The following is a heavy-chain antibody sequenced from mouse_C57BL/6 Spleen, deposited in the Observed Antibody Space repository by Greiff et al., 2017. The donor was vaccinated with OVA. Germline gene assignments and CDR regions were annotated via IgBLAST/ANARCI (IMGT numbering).Heavy chain of an antibody. V-gene: IGHV5-4*01. D-gene: IGHD2-12*01. CDR3: ARDDSYGYFDV. J-gene: IGHJ1*03. Sequence: DVMLVESGAGLAKPGGSLKLSCAASGFTFSSYAMSWVRQTPEKRLEWVATISDGGSYTYYPDNVKGRFTLSRDNAKNNLYLQMRHLKSEDTAMYYCARDDSYGYFDVWGTGTTVTVSS. CDR1: GFTFSSYA. CDR2: ISDGGSYT.